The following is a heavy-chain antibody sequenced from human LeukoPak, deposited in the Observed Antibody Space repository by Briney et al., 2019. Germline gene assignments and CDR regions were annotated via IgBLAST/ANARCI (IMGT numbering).Heavy chain of an antibody. CDR2: ISYDGSNK. Sequence: GGSLRLSCAASGFTFSSYGMHWVRQAPGKGLEWVAVISYDGSNKYYADSVKGRFTISRDNSKNTLYLQMNSLRAEDTAVYYCARDGDIAAAGTGYFQRWGQGTLVTVSS. CDR3: ARDGDIAAAGTGYFQR. D-gene: IGHD6-13*01. V-gene: IGHV3-30*03. J-gene: IGHJ1*01. CDR1: GFTFSSYG.